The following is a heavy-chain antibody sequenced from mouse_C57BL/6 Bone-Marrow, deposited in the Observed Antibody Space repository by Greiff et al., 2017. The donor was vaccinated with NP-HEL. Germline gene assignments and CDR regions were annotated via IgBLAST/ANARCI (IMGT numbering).Heavy chain of an antibody. CDR2: IYPRSGNT. J-gene: IGHJ2*01. CDR3: ANHYYGSSYGY. D-gene: IGHD1-1*01. CDR1: GYTFTSYG. V-gene: IGHV1-81*01. Sequence: VQLQQSGAELARPGASVKLSCEASGYTFTSYGISWVKQRTGQGLEWIGEIYPRSGNTYYNEKFKGKATLTADKSSSTAYMELRSLTSEDSAVYFCANHYYGSSYGYWGQGTTLTVSS.